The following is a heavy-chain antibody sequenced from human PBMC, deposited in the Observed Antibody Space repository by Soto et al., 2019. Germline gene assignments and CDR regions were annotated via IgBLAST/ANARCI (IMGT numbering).Heavy chain of an antibody. Sequence: EVQLVESGGGLVQPGRSLRLSCAASGFTFDEYCMHWVRQIPGKGLEWVSGISWNSGSIAYADSVKGRFTISRDNAKSSLYLQINSLRVEDTALYYCTKGPIRGSPTNYIDYWGQGTLVTASS. D-gene: IGHD2-2*01. CDR1: GFTFDEYC. J-gene: IGHJ4*02. V-gene: IGHV3-9*01. CDR3: TKGPIRGSPTNYIDY. CDR2: ISWNSGSI.